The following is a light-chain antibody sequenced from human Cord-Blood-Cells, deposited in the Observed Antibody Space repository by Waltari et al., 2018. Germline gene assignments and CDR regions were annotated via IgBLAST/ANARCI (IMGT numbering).Light chain of an antibody. Sequence: DIHMNQSPPSPAASVAERVTITSRAGQSISSYLNWYQQKQGKAPTLLIYAACSVKSGVLSRCGGRGSGTDFTFTISGLQTGDFATYYGEQSYSTPYTFGPGTKLAIK. CDR1: QSISSY. CDR2: AAC. V-gene: IGKV1-39*01. CDR3: EQSYSTPYT. J-gene: IGKJ2*01.